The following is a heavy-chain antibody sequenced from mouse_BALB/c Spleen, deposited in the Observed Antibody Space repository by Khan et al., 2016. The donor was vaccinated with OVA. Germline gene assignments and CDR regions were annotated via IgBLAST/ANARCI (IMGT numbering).Heavy chain of an antibody. CDR1: GYTFTDYA. Sequence: QVQLQQSGAELVRPGVSVKISCKGSGYTFTDYAMHWVKQSHAKSLEWIGVISTYYGDVDYSQKFKGKATVTVDRSSSTAYMELARLTSEDSAIYYCARGGKFAYWGQGTLVTVSA. V-gene: IGHV1S137*01. D-gene: IGHD1-1*02. J-gene: IGHJ3*01. CDR3: ARGGKFAY. CDR2: ISTYYGDV.